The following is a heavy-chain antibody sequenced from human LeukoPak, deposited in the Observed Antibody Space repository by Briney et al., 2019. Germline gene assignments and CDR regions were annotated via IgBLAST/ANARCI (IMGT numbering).Heavy chain of an antibody. V-gene: IGHV1-2*02. Sequence: ASVKVSCXASGYTFADYYMHWVRQAPGQGLEWMGWINANSGGTNYAQKFQGRVTMTRDTSISTAYMELSRLRSDDTAVYYCARVYLGVYYYGSSGYSHLDYWGQGTLVTVSS. CDR1: GYTFADYY. CDR3: ARVYLGVYYYGSSGYSHLDY. J-gene: IGHJ4*02. D-gene: IGHD3-22*01. CDR2: INANSGGT.